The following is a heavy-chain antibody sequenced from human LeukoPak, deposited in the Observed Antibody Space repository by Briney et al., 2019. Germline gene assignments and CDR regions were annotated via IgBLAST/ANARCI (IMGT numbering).Heavy chain of an antibody. V-gene: IGHV3-48*03. Sequence: QTGGSLRLSCAASGFTFSSYEMNWVRQAPGKGLEWVSYISSSGSTTYYADSAKGRFTISRDNAKDSLYLQMNSLRAEDTAVYYCAELGITMIGGVWGKGTTVTISS. CDR3: AELGITMIGGV. CDR2: ISSSGSTT. J-gene: IGHJ6*04. CDR1: GFTFSSYE. D-gene: IGHD3-10*02.